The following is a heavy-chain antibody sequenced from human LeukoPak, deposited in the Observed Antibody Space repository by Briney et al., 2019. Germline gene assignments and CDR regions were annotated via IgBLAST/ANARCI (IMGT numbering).Heavy chain of an antibody. J-gene: IGHJ6*03. V-gene: IGHV3-23*01. CDR1: GFTFSSYY. CDR2: ISRSGGTT. CDR3: AKRGGTESIDYFYYMDV. D-gene: IGHD2-15*01. Sequence: PGGSLRLSCAASGFTFSSYYMAWVRQTPGKGLEWVALISRSGGTTYYADSVKGRFTISRDSSKHTLYLQMNSLRADDTAVYYWAKRGGTESIDYFYYMDVWGKGTTVTVSS.